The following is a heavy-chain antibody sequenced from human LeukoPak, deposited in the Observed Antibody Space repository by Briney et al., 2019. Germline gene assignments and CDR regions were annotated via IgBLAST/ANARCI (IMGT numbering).Heavy chain of an antibody. CDR3: ARDPNGDYIGAFDM. Sequence: GGSLRLSCAASGFSFSTYAMTWVRQAPGKGLEWVSSITASGRNTYYADSVKGRFSLARDNSKNTLDLQMNSLRVDDTAVYYCARDPNGDYIGAFDMWGQGTMVTVSS. J-gene: IGHJ3*02. D-gene: IGHD4-17*01. CDR2: ITASGRNT. V-gene: IGHV3-23*01. CDR1: GFSFSTYA.